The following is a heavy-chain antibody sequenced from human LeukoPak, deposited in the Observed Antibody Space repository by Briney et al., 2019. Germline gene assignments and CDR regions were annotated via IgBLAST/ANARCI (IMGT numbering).Heavy chain of an antibody. V-gene: IGHV4-61*02. Sequence: SETLSLTCTVSGDSISSGDYYWSWIRQPAGKGLEWIGRISSSGSTNYNPSLKSRVTISVDTSKNQFSLKLSSVTAADTAVYYCARLTLVWFGDLSPYNWFDPWGQGTLVTVSS. CDR3: ARLTLVWFGDLSPYNWFDP. D-gene: IGHD3-10*01. CDR1: GDSISSGDYY. J-gene: IGHJ5*02. CDR2: ISSSGST.